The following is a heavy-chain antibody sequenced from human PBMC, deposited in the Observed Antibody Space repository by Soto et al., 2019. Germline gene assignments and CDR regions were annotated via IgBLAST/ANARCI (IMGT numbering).Heavy chain of an antibody. CDR2: IYYSGST. V-gene: IGHV4-30-4*01. J-gene: IGHJ4*02. CDR3: ASSITMVRGVSY. Sequence: SQTLSLTCTVSGGSISRGGYYWSWIRQPPGKGLEWIGYIYYSGSTYYNPSLKSRVTISVDTSKNQFSLKLSSVTAADTAVYYCASSITMVRGVSYWGQGTLVTVSS. CDR1: GGSISRGGYY. D-gene: IGHD3-10*01.